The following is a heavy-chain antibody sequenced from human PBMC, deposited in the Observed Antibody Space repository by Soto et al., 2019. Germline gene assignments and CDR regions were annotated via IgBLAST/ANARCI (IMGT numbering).Heavy chain of an antibody. V-gene: IGHV4-59*01. CDR1: GGSMNNYY. J-gene: IGHJ6*03. Sequence: QVQLQESGPGLVKPSETLSLTCSVSGGSMNNYYWSWIRQPPGKEMEWIGYIYYSGSTNYNPSFRSRVTLSVDTSKDQFSLQLSSVTAADTAVYYCARGQIYTGAYYYYYMDVWGKGTTVTVSS. D-gene: IGHD1-26*01. CDR3: ARGQIYTGAYYYYYMDV. CDR2: IYYSGST.